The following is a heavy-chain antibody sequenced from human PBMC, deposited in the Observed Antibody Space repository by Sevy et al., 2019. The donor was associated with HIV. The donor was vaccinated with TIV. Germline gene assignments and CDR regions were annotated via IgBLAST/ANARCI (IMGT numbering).Heavy chain of an antibody. D-gene: IGHD1-20*01. CDR2: IYYSGST. Sequence: SETLSLTCTVSGGSVSSGSYYWSWIRQPPGKGLEWIGFIYYSGSTNYNPSLKSRVTISVDTSKNQFSLKLSSVTAADTAVYYCARVGFNWNDVDYWGQGTLVTVSS. J-gene: IGHJ4*02. V-gene: IGHV4-61*01. CDR3: ARVGFNWNDVDY. CDR1: GGSVSSGSYY.